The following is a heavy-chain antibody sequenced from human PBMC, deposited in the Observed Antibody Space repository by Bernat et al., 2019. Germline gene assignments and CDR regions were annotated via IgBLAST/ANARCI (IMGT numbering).Heavy chain of an antibody. CDR2: ISSTSDST. D-gene: IGHD4/OR15-4a*01. V-gene: IGHV3-23*01. CDR1: GFTFSFFA. Sequence: EVQLLESGGGLVQPGGSLRLSCSAAGFTFSFFAMGWVRQAPGKGREWVSAISSTSDSTDYADSVKGRFTVSRDNSKNTLYLQMNSLRAEDTAIYYCAKDGLRVSAYWYFDLWGRGALVTVSS. CDR3: AKDGLRVSAYWYFDL. J-gene: IGHJ2*01.